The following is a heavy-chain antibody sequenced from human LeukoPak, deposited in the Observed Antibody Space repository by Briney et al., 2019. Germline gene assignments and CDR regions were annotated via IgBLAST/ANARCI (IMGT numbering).Heavy chain of an antibody. V-gene: IGHV4-59*11. Sequence: PSETLSLTGTVSGGSISSHYWTWIRQSPVKGLEWIGDISNSGSTSYNSSLKSRVTISIDTSKNQFSLKLSSVTAADTAVYYCGRDALVGYFSYYYMDVWGKGTTVTVSS. CDR1: GGSISSHY. D-gene: IGHD2-15*01. CDR2: ISNSGST. CDR3: GRDALVGYFSYYYMDV. J-gene: IGHJ6*03.